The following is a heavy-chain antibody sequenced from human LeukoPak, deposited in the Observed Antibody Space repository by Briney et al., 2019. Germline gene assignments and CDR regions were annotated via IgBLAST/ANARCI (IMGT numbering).Heavy chain of an antibody. CDR2: IIPIFGIA. D-gene: IGHD3-22*01. Sequence: GSSVKVSCKASGGTFSSYAISWVRQAPGQGLEWMGRIIPIFGIANYAQKFQGRVTITADKSTSTAYMELSSLRSEDPAVYYCARDPDYYDSRPFDYWGQGTLVTVSS. J-gene: IGHJ4*02. CDR3: ARDPDYYDSRPFDY. CDR1: GGTFSSYA. V-gene: IGHV1-69*04.